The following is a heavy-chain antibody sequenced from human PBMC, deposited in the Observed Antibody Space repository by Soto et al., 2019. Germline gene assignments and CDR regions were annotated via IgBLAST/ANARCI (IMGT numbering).Heavy chain of an antibody. CDR2: IYYSGST. J-gene: IGHJ4*02. V-gene: IGHV4-59*01. D-gene: IGHD5-12*01. Sequence: PSETLPLTCTVSGGSISSYYWSWIRQPPGKGLEWIGYIYYSGSTNYNPSLKSRVTISVDTSKNQFSLKLSSVTAADTAVYYCARESLRDGYNRIDYWGQGTLVTVSS. CDR3: ARESLRDGYNRIDY. CDR1: GGSISSYY.